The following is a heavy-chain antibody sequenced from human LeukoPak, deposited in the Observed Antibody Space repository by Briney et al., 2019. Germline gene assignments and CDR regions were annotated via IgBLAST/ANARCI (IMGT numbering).Heavy chain of an antibody. CDR1: GFTFDDYA. D-gene: IGHD4-17*01. CDR3: AKDSTSRPTETRGFDP. V-gene: IGHV3-9*01. CDR2: ISWDNDRI. J-gene: IGHJ5*02. Sequence: GGSLRLSCAASGFTFDDYAMHWVRQAPGKGLEWVAGISWDNDRIDYADSVKGRFTISRDNAKNSLYLQMNSLSAEDTALYYCAKDSTSRPTETRGFDPWGQGTRVTVSS.